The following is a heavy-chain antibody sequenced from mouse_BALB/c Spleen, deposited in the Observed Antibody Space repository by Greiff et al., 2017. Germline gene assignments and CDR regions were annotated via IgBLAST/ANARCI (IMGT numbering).Heavy chain of an antibody. Sequence: VQLKESGGGLVQPGESLKLSCESNEYDFPSHDMSWVRQTPEKGLELVGAINSDGGSTYYPDTMERRFIISRDNTKKTLYLQMSSLRSEDTALYYCARHDYYDYALAYWGQGTLVTVSA. CDR2: INSDGGST. V-gene: IGHV5-2*01. J-gene: IGHJ3*01. CDR3: ARHDYYDYALAY. CDR1: EYDFPSHD. D-gene: IGHD2-4*01.